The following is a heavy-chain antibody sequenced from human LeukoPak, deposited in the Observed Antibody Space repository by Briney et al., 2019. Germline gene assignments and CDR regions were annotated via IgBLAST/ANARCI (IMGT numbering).Heavy chain of an antibody. Sequence: ASVKVSCKASGYTFTSYGISWVRQAPGQGLEWMGWISAYNGNTNYAQKFQGRVTMTRDTSISTAYMEVSRLRSDDTAVFYCARGTNTYDFDYWGQGTQVTVSS. CDR2: ISAYNGNT. J-gene: IGHJ4*02. CDR1: GYTFTSYG. CDR3: ARGTNTYDFDY. D-gene: IGHD3-22*01. V-gene: IGHV1-18*01.